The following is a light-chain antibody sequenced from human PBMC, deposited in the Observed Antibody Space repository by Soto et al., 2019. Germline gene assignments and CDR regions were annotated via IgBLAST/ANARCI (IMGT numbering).Light chain of an antibody. J-gene: IGLJ1*01. V-gene: IGLV1-51*01. CDR3: GTYDSSLRDGV. Sequence: QSVLTQPPSVSAAPGQKVTISCSGSSSNIENYYVSWYQKLPGTAPKLLIYDNNKRPSGIPDRFSGSKSGTSATLDITGLQTGDEAVYYCGTYDSSLRDGVFGTGTKVIVL. CDR1: SSNIENYY. CDR2: DNN.